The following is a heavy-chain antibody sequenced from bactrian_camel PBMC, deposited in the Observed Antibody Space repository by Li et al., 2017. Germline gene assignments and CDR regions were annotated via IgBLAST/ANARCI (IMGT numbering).Heavy chain of an antibody. CDR1: GNGDGSGYRC. J-gene: IGHJ4*01. CDR2: IYSGDSSA. D-gene: IGHD2*01. Sequence: HVQLVESGGGSVRPGGSLTLSCAVSGNGDGSGYRCTGWFRQAPGQEREGVAAIYSGDSSALYDDKAKGRLTISQENSQRTLYLQMNNLQPDDTAMYYCKTDPRGSCEGRSKYVYWGQGTQVTVS. V-gene: IGHV3S61*01. CDR3: KTDPRGSCEGRSKYVY.